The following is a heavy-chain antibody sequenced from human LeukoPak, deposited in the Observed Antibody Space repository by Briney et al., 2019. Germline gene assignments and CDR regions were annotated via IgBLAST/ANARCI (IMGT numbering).Heavy chain of an antibody. CDR3: ARHRTVSTTRGFDI. CDR1: GDSIKNGAYT. D-gene: IGHD5/OR15-5a*01. Sequence: PSETLSLTCAVSGDSIKNGAYTWSWIRQPPGKGLEWIGDIYHSGSTNYDPSLKSRVTLSVDMSKNQFSLNLSSVTAADTAVYWCARHRTVSTTRGFDIWGQGTMVTVSS. CDR2: IYHSGST. V-gene: IGHV4-30-2*01. J-gene: IGHJ3*02.